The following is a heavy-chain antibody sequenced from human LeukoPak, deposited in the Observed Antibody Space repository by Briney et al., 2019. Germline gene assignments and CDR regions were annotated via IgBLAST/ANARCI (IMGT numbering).Heavy chain of an antibody. CDR1: GFTFSCYS. Sequence: GSVRLSCAGSGFTFSCYSMNSVRQSTGTWLEWFSSISRSSSYIYYADSVKFRFTIPRANAKNSLYLQMNSLRAEDTAVYYCARDFSGYPDSWGQGTLVTVSS. V-gene: IGHV3-21*01. D-gene: IGHD5-12*01. J-gene: IGHJ4*02. CDR2: ISRSSSYI. CDR3: ARDFSGYPDS.